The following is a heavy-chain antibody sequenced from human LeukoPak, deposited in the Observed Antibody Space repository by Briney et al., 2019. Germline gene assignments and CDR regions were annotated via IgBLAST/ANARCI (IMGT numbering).Heavy chain of an antibody. CDR3: ARDLAWGAFDY. D-gene: IGHD7-27*01. Sequence: GGSLRLSCAASGFTVSSTYMSWVRQAPGKGLEWVSVIYSGGDTYYADSVKGKFIISRDNSKNTLYLQMNSLRAEDTAVYYCARDLAWGAFDYWGQGTLVTVSS. CDR1: GFTVSSTY. V-gene: IGHV3-66*01. J-gene: IGHJ4*02. CDR2: IYSGGDT.